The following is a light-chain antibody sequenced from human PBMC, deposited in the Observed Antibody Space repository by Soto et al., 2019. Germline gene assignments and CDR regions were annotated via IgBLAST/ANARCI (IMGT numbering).Light chain of an antibody. CDR2: GAS. CDR1: RSVSRSY. Sequence: EIVLTQSPGTLSLSPGERATLPCRAGRSVSRSYLAWYQQKPGQAPRLLIYGASSRATGIPDRFSGSGSGTDFTLTISRLEPEDFAVYYCQQYGSSPRFGGGTKVEIK. J-gene: IGKJ4*01. V-gene: IGKV3-20*01. CDR3: QQYGSSPR.